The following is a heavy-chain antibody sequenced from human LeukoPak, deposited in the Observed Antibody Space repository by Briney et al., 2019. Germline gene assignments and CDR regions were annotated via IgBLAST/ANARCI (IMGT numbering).Heavy chain of an antibody. Sequence: GGSLRPSCAASGFTFSSYAMSWVRQAPGKGLEWVSLISGGGDSTYYADSVKGRFTISRDNSKNTLYLEMNSLRAEDTAVYYCGKDRNVYCSGGSCYTLWGQGTLVTVSS. J-gene: IGHJ4*02. V-gene: IGHV3-23*01. CDR1: GFTFSSYA. CDR3: GKDRNVYCSGGSCYTL. D-gene: IGHD2-15*01. CDR2: ISGGGDST.